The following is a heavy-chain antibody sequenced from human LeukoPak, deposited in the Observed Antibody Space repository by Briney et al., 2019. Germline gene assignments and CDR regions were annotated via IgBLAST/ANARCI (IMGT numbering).Heavy chain of an antibody. J-gene: IGHJ6*03. D-gene: IGHD2-2*01. Sequence: GASVKVSCKASGGTFSSYAISWVRQAPGQGLEWMGGIIPIFGTANYAQKFQGRVTITADESTSPAYMELSSLRSEDTAVYYCARAPHLRYCSSTSCSSYYYYYMDVWGKGTTVTISS. CDR1: GGTFSSYA. CDR3: ARAPHLRYCSSTSCSSYYYYYMDV. V-gene: IGHV1-69*13. CDR2: IIPIFGTA.